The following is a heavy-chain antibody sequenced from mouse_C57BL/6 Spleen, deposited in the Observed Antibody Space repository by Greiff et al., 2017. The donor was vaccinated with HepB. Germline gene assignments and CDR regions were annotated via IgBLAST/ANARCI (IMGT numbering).Heavy chain of an antibody. Sequence: VKLMESGPELVKPGASVKLSCKASGYTFTSYDINWVKPRPGQGLEWIGWIYPRDGSTKYNEKFKGKATLTVDTSSSTAYMELHSLTSEDSAVYFCASWDVYAYWGQGTLVTVSA. CDR2: IYPRDGST. J-gene: IGHJ3*01. CDR1: GYTFTSYD. V-gene: IGHV1-85*01. D-gene: IGHD4-1*01. CDR3: ASWDVYAY.